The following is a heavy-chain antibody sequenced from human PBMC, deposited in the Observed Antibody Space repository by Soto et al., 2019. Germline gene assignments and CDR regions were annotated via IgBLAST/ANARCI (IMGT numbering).Heavy chain of an antibody. V-gene: IGHV1-46*03. D-gene: IGHD1-20*01. Sequence: ASVKVSCKASGYTFTNYYMHWVRQAPGQGLDWMGIINPSGGGTDYPQKFQGRVTMTRDTSTSTVYMELSSLTSEDTAVYYCARPSGYNWNDYYFDYWGQGTLVTVS. CDR3: ARPSGYNWNDYYFDY. CDR2: INPSGGGT. CDR1: GYTFTNYY. J-gene: IGHJ4*02.